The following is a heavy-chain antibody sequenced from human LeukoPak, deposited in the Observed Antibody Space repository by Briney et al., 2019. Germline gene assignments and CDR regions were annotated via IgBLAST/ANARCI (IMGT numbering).Heavy chain of an antibody. CDR2: INPNSGGT. CDR3: ATKRRYCSGGSCSKPFDY. Sequence: GASVKVSCKASGGTFSGCAISWVRQAPGQGLEWMGWINPNSGGTNYAQKFQGRVTMTRDTSISTAYMELSRLRSDDTAVYYCATKRRYCSGGSCSKPFDYWGQGTLATVSS. D-gene: IGHD2-15*01. CDR1: GGTFSGCA. J-gene: IGHJ4*02. V-gene: IGHV1-2*02.